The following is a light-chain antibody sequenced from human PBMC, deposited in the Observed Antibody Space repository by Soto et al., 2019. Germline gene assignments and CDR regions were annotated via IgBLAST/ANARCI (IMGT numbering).Light chain of an antibody. CDR2: GAS. Sequence: EIVMTQSPATLSVSPGERATLSFGASQGVSSILAWYQQKPGQAPRLLIYGASTRATGIPDRFSGSGSGTDFTLTISRLEPEDFAVYYCQEYGRSPRTFGQGTKV. V-gene: IGKV3-20*01. CDR3: QEYGRSPRT. CDR1: QGVSSI. J-gene: IGKJ1*01.